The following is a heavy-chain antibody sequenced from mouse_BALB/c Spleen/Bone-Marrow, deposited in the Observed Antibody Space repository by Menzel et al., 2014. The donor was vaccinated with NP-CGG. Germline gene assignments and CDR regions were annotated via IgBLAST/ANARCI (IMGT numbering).Heavy chain of an antibody. CDR3: ARRRDSPYAIDY. CDR1: GFTFSSYG. J-gene: IGHJ4*01. V-gene: IGHV5-6*01. CDR2: INNGSSYT. Sequence: EVKLQESGGDLMKPGGSLKLSCAASGFTFSSYGMSWVRQTPDKRLEWVATINNGSSYTFYPDSVKGRFTISRGNAKNTLYLQMSSLKSEDTAMYYCARRRDSPYAIDYFGEATSATVSS. D-gene: IGHD2-12*01.